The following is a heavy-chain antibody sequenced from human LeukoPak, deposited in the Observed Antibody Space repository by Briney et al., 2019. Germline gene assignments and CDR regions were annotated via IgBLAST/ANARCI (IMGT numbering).Heavy chain of an antibody. D-gene: IGHD2-2*01. Sequence: SETLSLTCTVSGGSISSSSYYWGWIRQPPGKGLEWIGSIYYSGSTYYNPSLKSRVTISVDTSKNQFSLKLSSVTAADTAVYYCARLNIVVVPAAKGRFDPWGQGTLVTVSS. V-gene: IGHV4-39*07. CDR1: GGSISSSSYY. J-gene: IGHJ5*02. CDR2: IYYSGST. CDR3: ARLNIVVVPAAKGRFDP.